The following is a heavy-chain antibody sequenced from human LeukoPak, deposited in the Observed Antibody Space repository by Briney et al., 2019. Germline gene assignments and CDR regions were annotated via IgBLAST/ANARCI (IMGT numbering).Heavy chain of an antibody. V-gene: IGHV3-30*02. J-gene: IGHJ4*02. D-gene: IGHD6-19*01. CDR2: IRYDGNNK. CDR3: AKDRWGAVASFGY. CDR1: GFPFSDYV. Sequence: PGGSLRLSCAASGFPFSDYVMHWVRQAPGKGLEWVSVIRYDGNNKYYADSVKGRFTISRDNSKNTLYLQMNSLESEDTAVYYCAKDRWGAVASFGYWGQGTLVTVSS.